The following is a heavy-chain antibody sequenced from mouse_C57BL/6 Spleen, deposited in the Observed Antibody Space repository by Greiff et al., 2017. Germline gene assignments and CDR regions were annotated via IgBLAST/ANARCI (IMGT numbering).Heavy chain of an antibody. CDR2: IDPSDSYT. V-gene: IGHV1-69*01. CDR1: GYTFTSYW. Sequence: VQLQQPGAELVMPGASVKLSCKASGYTFTSYWMHWVKQRPGQGLEWIGEIDPSDSYTNYNQKFKGKSTLTVDKSSSTAYMQLSRLTSEDSAVYYCARASSYGNYEAWFAYWGQGTLVTVSA. J-gene: IGHJ3*01. CDR3: ARASSYGNYEAWFAY. D-gene: IGHD2-1*01.